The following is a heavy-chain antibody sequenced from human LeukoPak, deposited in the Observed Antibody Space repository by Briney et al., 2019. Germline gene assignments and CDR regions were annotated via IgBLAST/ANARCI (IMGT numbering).Heavy chain of an antibody. D-gene: IGHD3-22*01. CDR1: GGSFSGYY. Sequence: PSETLSLTCAVYGGSFSGYYWSWIRQPPGKGLEWIGEINHSGSTNYNPSLKSRVTISVDTSKNQFSLKLSSVTAADTAVYYCARGSSAKNQYYYDSSGYYYALFDYWGQGTLVTVSS. CDR3: ARGSSAKNQYYYDSSGYYYALFDY. CDR2: INHSGST. V-gene: IGHV4-34*01. J-gene: IGHJ4*02.